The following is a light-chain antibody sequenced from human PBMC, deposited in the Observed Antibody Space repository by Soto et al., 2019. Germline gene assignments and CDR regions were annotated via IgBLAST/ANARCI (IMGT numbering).Light chain of an antibody. V-gene: IGKV1-39*01. CDR1: QSITNS. CDR3: QQGHSMPFT. J-gene: IGKJ3*01. Sequence: DIQMTQSPSSLSASLGDRVTITCRASQSITNSLNWYQHKPGKAPTLVVYAASSLQSGVPSRFSGSGSGTDFTLTISSLQPVDFATYFCQQGHSMPFTFGPGTKVDIK. CDR2: AAS.